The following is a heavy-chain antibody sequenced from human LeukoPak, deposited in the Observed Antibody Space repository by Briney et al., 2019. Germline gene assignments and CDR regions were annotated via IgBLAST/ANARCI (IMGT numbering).Heavy chain of an antibody. J-gene: IGHJ4*02. V-gene: IGHV6-1*01. D-gene: IGHD6-19*01. CDR1: GDSVSSNNGA. CDR3: ARDLGTSGWYTFDY. Sequence: SQTLSLTCAISGDSVSSNNGAWNWIRQSPSRGLEWLGRTYYRAKWYNDYAVTMKGRISINPDTSKNQFSLQVNSVTPEDTAIYYCARDLGTSGWYTFDYWGQGTLVTVSS. CDR2: TYYRAKWYN.